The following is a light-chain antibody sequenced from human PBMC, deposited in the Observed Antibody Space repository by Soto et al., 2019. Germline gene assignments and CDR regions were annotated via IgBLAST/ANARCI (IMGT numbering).Light chain of an antibody. V-gene: IGKV1-5*03. CDR3: QHYNSHSEA. CDR2: KAS. CDR1: QTISSW. J-gene: IGKJ1*01. Sequence: DIQMTQSPSTLSGSVGDRVTITCRASQTISSWLAWYQQKPGKAPKLLIYKASTLKSGVPSRFSGSGSGTELTLTISSLQPDDFSTYYCQHYNSHSEAFGQGTKVELK.